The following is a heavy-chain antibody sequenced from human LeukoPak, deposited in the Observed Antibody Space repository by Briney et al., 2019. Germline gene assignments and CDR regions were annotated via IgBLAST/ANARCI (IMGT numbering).Heavy chain of an antibody. CDR3: ARDLLFYYYDSSGYNDY. D-gene: IGHD3-22*01. V-gene: IGHV4-39*07. Sequence: SETLSLTCTVSGSSISSSSYYWGWIRQPPGKGLEWIGSIYYSGSTYYNPSLKSRVTISVDTSKNQFSLKLSSVTAADTAVYYCARDLLFYYYDSSGYNDYWGQGTLVTVSS. J-gene: IGHJ4*02. CDR2: IYYSGST. CDR1: GSSISSSSYY.